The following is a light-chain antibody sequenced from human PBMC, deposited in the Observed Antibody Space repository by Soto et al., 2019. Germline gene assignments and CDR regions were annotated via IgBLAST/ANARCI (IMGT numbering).Light chain of an antibody. Sequence: EIVMTQSPATLSVSPGETATLSCRASQSVNSNLAWYQKRPGQPPRLLIYDAFTRATGTPARFSGSGSGTEFTLTIDSLQSEDFAVYYCLQYNKWTPFTFGPGTKVDIK. CDR1: QSVNSN. CDR2: DAF. V-gene: IGKV3-15*01. CDR3: LQYNKWTPFT. J-gene: IGKJ3*01.